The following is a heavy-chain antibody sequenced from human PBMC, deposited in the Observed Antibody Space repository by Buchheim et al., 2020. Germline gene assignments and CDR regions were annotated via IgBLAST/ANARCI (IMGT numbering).Heavy chain of an antibody. CDR1: GGSVSSGSYY. Sequence: QVQLQESGPGLVKPSETLSLTCTVSGGSVSSGSYYWSWIRQPPGKGLEWIGYIYYSGSTNYNPSLKSRVTISVDTSKNQFSLKLSSVTATDTAVYYCARHGGYYYDSSGYYTIWGQGTL. CDR3: ARHGGYYYDSSGYYTI. CDR2: IYYSGST. J-gene: IGHJ4*02. D-gene: IGHD3-22*01. V-gene: IGHV4-61*01.